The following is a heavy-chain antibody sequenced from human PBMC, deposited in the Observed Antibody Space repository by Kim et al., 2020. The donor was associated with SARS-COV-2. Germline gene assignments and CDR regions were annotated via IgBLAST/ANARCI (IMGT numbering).Heavy chain of an antibody. V-gene: IGHV3-23*01. J-gene: IGHJ3*02. CDR3: AKNHPRGAFDI. Sequence: TYYADSVKGRFTISRDNSKNTLYLQMNSLRAEDTAVYYCAKNHPRGAFDIWGQGTMVTVSS. CDR2: T.